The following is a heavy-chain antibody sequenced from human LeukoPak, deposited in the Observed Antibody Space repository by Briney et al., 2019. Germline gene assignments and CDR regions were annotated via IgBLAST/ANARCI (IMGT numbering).Heavy chain of an antibody. CDR1: GFAFSNSS. CDR3: ARDPGYCSSTSCYRGAFDI. Sequence: PGGSLRLSCAASGFAFSNSSMNWVRQAPGRGLEWVSYISNSSDTIHYTDSVRGRFTVSRDNAQKSLFLQMNSLRAEDTAVYYCARDPGYCSSTSCYRGAFDIWGQGTMVTVSS. D-gene: IGHD2-2*01. J-gene: IGHJ3*02. V-gene: IGHV3-48*01. CDR2: ISNSSDTI.